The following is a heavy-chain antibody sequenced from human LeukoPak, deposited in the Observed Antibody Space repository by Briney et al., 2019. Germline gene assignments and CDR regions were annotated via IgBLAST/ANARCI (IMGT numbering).Heavy chain of an antibody. CDR3: ARGIIYLDY. V-gene: IGHV3-53*04. Sequence: PGGSLRLSCAASGFTFRSYAMSWVRQAPGKGLEWVSLIYGDGTTDYADSVKGRFHISRHNSKNTLYLQMNSLRAEDTAVYYCARGIIYLDYWGQGTLVTVSS. D-gene: IGHD3-10*01. CDR2: IYGDGTT. J-gene: IGHJ4*02. CDR1: GFTFRSYA.